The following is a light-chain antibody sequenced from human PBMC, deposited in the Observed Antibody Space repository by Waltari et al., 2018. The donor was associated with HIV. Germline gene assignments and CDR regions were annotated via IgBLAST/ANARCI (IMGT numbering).Light chain of an antibody. CDR2: DVS. J-gene: IGLJ1*01. CDR1: SSDVGGYNY. CDR3: SSYTSTYV. V-gene: IGLV2-14*01. Sequence: QSALTLPASVSGSPGQSITISCTGTSSDVGGYNYVSCYQQHPGKAPKLMIYDVSNRPSGVSNRFSGSKSGNTASLTISGLQAEDEADYYCSSYTSTYVFGTGTKVTVL.